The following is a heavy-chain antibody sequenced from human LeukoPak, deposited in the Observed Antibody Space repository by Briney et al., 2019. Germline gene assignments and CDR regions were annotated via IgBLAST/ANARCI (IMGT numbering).Heavy chain of an antibody. CDR2: IYYSGST. CDR1: GGSISSYY. CDR3: ARGHRSSIGYNWFDP. D-gene: IGHD6-6*01. V-gene: IGHV4-59*01. Sequence: PSETLSLTCSVSGGSISSYYWSWIRQPPGKGLEWIGYIYYSGSTDYNPSLKSRGTISVDTSNNQFSLRLTSVTAADTAVYYCARGHRSSIGYNWFDPWGQGTLVTVSS. J-gene: IGHJ5*02.